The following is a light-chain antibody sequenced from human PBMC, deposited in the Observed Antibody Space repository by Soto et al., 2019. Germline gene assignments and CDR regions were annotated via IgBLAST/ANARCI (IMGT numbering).Light chain of an antibody. CDR1: QSIGNW. CDR2: QAS. CDR3: QQYKTYPWT. V-gene: IGKV1-5*03. J-gene: IGKJ1*01. Sequence: DIQMTQSPSTLSASIGDRVTITCRASQSIGNWLAWYQHKPGKAPKLLIYQASTLERGVAARFSGSGSGTEFTLTINSPQPDDFAAYFCQQYKTYPWTFGPGSKVEI.